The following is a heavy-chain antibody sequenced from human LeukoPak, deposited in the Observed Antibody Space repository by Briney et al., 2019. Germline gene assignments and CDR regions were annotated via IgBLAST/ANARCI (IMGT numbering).Heavy chain of an antibody. D-gene: IGHD3-10*01. V-gene: IGHV4-34*01. CDR2: INHSGST. J-gene: IGHJ6*03. CDR1: GGSFSGYY. Sequence: PSETLSLTCAVYGGSFSGYYWSWIRQPPGKGLEWIGEINHSGSTYYNPSLKSRVTISVDTSKNQFSLKLSSVTAADTAVHYCARGGPRKNYYGSGSYYIGHYMDVWGKGTTVTVSS. CDR3: ARGGPRKNYYGSGSYYIGHYMDV.